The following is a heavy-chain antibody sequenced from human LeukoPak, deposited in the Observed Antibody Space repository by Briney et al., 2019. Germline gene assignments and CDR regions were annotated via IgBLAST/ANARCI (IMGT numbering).Heavy chain of an antibody. D-gene: IGHD3-3*01. CDR1: GFTFSSYT. V-gene: IGHV3-23*01. CDR3: AKARGGFLEWLKLDY. CDR2: ISGSGGST. J-gene: IGHJ4*02. Sequence: GGSLRLSCAASGFTFSSYTMSWVRQAPGKGLEWVSAISGSGGSTYYADSVKGRFTISRDNSKNTLYLQMNSLRAEDTAVYYCAKARGGFLEWLKLDYWGQGTLVTVSS.